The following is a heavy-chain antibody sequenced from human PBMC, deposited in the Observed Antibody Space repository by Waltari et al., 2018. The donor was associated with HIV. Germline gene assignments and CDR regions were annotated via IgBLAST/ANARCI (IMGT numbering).Heavy chain of an antibody. D-gene: IGHD1-1*01. CDR2: MYSGGTT. CDR3: ARVDRAGTTSGWDVFDI. V-gene: IGHV3-66*01. Sequence: EVQVVESGGGLVRPGGSLTLSCAASGFTVSSHHMGSVRQTPGKGLEYVSVMYSGGTTHYADSVNGRFTIARDSSKSALYLQMNTLRAEDTALYYCARVDRAGTTSGWDVFDIWGQGTMVTVSS. CDR1: GFTVSSHH. J-gene: IGHJ3*02.